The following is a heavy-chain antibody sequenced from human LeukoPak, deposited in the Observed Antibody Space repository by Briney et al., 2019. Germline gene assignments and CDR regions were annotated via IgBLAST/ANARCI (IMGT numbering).Heavy chain of an antibody. J-gene: IGHJ4*02. CDR3: ARGGSYYYGSGSYLR. Sequence: SETLSLTCAVYGGSFSGYYWSWIRQPQGKGLEWIGEINHSGSTNYNPSLKSRVTISVDTSKNQFSLKLSSVTAADTAVYYCARGGSYYYGSGSYLRWGQGTLVTVSS. CDR1: GGSFSGYY. D-gene: IGHD3-10*01. V-gene: IGHV4-34*01. CDR2: INHSGST.